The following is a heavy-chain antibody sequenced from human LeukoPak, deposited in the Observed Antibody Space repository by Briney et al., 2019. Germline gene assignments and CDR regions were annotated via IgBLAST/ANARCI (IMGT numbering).Heavy chain of an antibody. V-gene: IGHV3-23*01. CDR2: ISGRGGST. J-gene: IGHJ4*02. CDR3: ARDYNEDYYGSGSYYNFDY. CDR1: GFTFSSYA. Sequence: AGGALRLACAASGFTFSSYAISWVRRAPGKGLEWVSSISGRGGSTYYADSVKGRFTISIDNSKNTLYLQMHSLRAEDTAVYYCARDYNEDYYGSGSYYNFDYWGQGTLVTVSS. D-gene: IGHD3-10*01.